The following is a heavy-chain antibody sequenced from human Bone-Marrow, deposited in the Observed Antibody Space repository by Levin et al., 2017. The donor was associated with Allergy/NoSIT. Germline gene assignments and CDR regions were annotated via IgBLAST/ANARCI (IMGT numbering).Heavy chain of an antibody. D-gene: IGHD2-15*01. CDR2: INPNSGGT. Sequence: GESLKISCKASGYTFTGYYMHWVRQAPGQGLEWMGRINPNSGGTNYAQKFQGRVTMTRDTSISTAYMELSRLRSDDTAVYYCARADTIVVVVPKYYFDYWGQGTLVTVSS. V-gene: IGHV1-2*06. CDR3: ARADTIVVVVPKYYFDY. CDR1: GYTFTGYY. J-gene: IGHJ4*02.